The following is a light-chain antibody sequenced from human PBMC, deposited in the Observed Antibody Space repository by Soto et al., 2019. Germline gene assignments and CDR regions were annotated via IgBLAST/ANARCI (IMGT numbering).Light chain of an antibody. CDR3: SSYASSSTVI. CDR1: SSDVGAYNY. Sequence: QSALAQPASVSGSPGQSITISCTGTSSDVGAYNYVSWYQQHPVKAPKLIIYDVSSRPSGISNRFSGSKSGNTASLTISGVQAEYEADYYCSSYASSSTVIFGGGTKLSVL. CDR2: DVS. J-gene: IGLJ2*01. V-gene: IGLV2-14*01.